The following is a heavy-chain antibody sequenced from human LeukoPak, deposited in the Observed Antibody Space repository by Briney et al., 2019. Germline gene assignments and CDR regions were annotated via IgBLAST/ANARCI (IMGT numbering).Heavy chain of an antibody. CDR3: ARVQCSSSWYGGGYYYYYMDV. J-gene: IGHJ6*03. CDR2: ISSSSSYI. D-gene: IGHD6-13*01. Sequence: GGSLRLSCVASGFTFSNYGMSWVRQAPGKGLEWVSSISSSSSYIYYADSVKGRFTISRDNAKNSLYLQMNSLRAEDTAVYYCARVQCSSSWYGGGYYYYYMDVRGKGTTVTVSS. V-gene: IGHV3-21*01. CDR1: GFTFSNYG.